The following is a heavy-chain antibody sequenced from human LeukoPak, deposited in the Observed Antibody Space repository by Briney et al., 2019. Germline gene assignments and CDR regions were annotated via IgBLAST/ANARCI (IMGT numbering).Heavy chain of an antibody. J-gene: IGHJ3*02. CDR1: GFTFTTYS. D-gene: IGHD1-1*01. CDR2: ISGSTTYL. Sequence: GGSLRLSCAVSGFTFTTYSMNWVRQAPGKGLEWVSAISGSTTYLFYADSVKGQFTISRDNAKNSLYLQMHSLRTEDTAVYYCARADWNDLGAFDIWGQGTMVTVSS. V-gene: IGHV3-21*01. CDR3: ARADWNDLGAFDI.